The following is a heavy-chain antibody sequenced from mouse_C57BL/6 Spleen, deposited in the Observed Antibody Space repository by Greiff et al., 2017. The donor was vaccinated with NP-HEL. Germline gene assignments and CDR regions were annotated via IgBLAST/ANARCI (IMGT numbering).Heavy chain of an antibody. V-gene: IGHV5-6*01. CDR2: ISSGGSCT. J-gene: IGHJ2*01. CDR3: ASQLKYYYEY. Sequence: EVKLMESGGDLVKPGGSLKLSCAASGFTFSSYGMSWVRQTPDKRLEWVATISSGGSCTYYPDSVKGRFTISRDNAKNTMYLQMSSLKSEDTAMYYCASQLKYYYEYWGKGTTLTVSS. CDR1: GFTFSSYG.